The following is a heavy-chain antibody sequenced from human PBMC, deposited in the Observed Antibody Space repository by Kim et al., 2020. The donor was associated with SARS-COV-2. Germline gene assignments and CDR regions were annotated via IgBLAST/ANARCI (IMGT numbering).Heavy chain of an antibody. D-gene: IGHD2-21*02. CDR3: TKDDGDCCIDY. V-gene: IGHV3-9*01. CDR2: I. Sequence: IGEADAVKGRFTITRDNGKNCLYLQMNSLRGEDTALDYCTKDDGDCCIDYWGQGTLVTVSS. J-gene: IGHJ4*02.